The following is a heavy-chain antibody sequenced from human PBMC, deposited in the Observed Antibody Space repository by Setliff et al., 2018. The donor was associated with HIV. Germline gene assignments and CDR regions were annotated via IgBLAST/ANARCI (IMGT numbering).Heavy chain of an antibody. J-gene: IGHJ4*02. Sequence: GASVKVSCKASGYTFTSYAMHWVRQAPGQRLEWMGWSNAGNGNTKYSQKFQGRVTITRDTSASTAYMELSSLRSEDTAVYYCARGGYHYDSSGFYTPFDYWGQGTLVTVSS. CDR3: ARGGYHYDSSGFYTPFDY. CDR2: SNAGNGNT. D-gene: IGHD3-22*01. CDR1: GYTFTSYA. V-gene: IGHV1-3*01.